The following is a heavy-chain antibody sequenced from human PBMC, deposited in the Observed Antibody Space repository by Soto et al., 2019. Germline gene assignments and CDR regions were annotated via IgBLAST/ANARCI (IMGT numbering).Heavy chain of an antibody. CDR2: ISGTGERT. CDR3: AIRPTIFGVAAPPNDF. CDR1: RFTFSSYS. Sequence: GGSLRLSCAASRFTFSSYSMTWVRQAPGKGLQWVSAISGTGERTYYADSVKGRFTVSRGNSMNTLYLQMNSLTVEDTAVYYCAIRPTIFGVAAPPNDFWGLGTLVTVSS. D-gene: IGHD3-3*01. J-gene: IGHJ4*02. V-gene: IGHV3-23*01.